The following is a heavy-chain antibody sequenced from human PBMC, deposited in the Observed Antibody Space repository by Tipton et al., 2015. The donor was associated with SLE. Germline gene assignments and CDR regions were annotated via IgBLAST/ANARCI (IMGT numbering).Heavy chain of an antibody. Sequence: GASISSSSYFWGWIRQSPEKGLQWIGEINQYGSANYNPALKSRVSISLDTSKNHFSLRLTSVTAADTAVYYCARAPGLAAAGGGFWGQGTLVTVSS. J-gene: IGHJ4*02. V-gene: IGHV4-39*02. CDR1: GASISSSSYF. D-gene: IGHD6-13*01. CDR2: INQYGSA. CDR3: ARAPGLAAAGGGF.